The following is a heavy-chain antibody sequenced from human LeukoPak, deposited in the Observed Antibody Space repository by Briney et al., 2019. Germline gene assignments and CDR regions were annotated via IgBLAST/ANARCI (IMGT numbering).Heavy chain of an antibody. D-gene: IGHD6-13*01. CDR2: INPNSGGT. CDR1: GYTFTSYY. CDR3: ARAAQQQLVLAEYFQH. Sequence: ASVKLSCKASGYTFTSYYMHWVRHAPGQGLEWKGWINPNSGGTNYAQKLQGRVTMTTDTSTSTAYMELRSLRSDDTAVYYCARAAQQQLVLAEYFQHWGQGKLVTVSS. V-gene: IGHV1-2*02. J-gene: IGHJ1*01.